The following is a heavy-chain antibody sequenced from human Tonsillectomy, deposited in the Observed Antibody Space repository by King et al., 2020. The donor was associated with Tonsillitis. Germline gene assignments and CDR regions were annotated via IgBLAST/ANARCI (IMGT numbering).Heavy chain of an antibody. J-gene: IGHJ4*02. CDR1: GGSFSGYY. Sequence: VQLQQWGAGLLKPSETLSLTCAVYGGSFSGYYWSWIRQPPGKGLEWIGEINHSGSTNYNPSLKSRVTISVDTSKNQFSLKLSSVTAADTAVYYCARRPSNYVWGSYRFDYWGQGTLVTVSS. CDR3: ARRPSNYVWGSYRFDY. D-gene: IGHD3-16*02. V-gene: IGHV4-34*01. CDR2: INHSGST.